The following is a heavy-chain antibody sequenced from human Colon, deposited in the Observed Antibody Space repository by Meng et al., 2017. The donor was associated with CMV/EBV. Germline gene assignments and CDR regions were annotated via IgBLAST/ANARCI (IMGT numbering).Heavy chain of an antibody. CDR1: GFTFSMYW. CDR3: ASSDVDTDMFFQN. D-gene: IGHD5-18*01. V-gene: IGHV3-74*01. J-gene: IGHJ4*02. CDR2: SNSDGSRT. Sequence: GESLKISCAASGFTFSMYWMYWVRQAPGKGLVWVSRSNSDGSRTTYADSVKGRFTISRDTSKNTLHLQMSSLRAGDTAIYYCASSDVDTDMFFQNWGQGTLVTVSS.